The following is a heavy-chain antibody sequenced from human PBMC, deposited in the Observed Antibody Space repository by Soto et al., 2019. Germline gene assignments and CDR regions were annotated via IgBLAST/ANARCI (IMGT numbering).Heavy chain of an antibody. J-gene: IGHJ3*02. CDR2: ISSSGSTI. Sequence: VGSLRLSCAASGFTFSSYEMNWVRQAPGKGLEWVSYISSSGSTIYYADSVKRRFTISRDNAKNSLYLQMNSLRAEDTAVYYCARVGGSGWEADDAFDIWGQGTMVTVSS. CDR1: GFTFSSYE. V-gene: IGHV3-48*03. D-gene: IGHD6-19*01. CDR3: ARVGGSGWEADDAFDI.